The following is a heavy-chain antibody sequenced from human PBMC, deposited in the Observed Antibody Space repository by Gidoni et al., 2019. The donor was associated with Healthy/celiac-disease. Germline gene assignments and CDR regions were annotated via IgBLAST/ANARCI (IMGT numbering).Heavy chain of an antibody. CDR3: VRVGYHYDSSAYGY. CDR1: GFTFRDYY. V-gene: IGHV3-11*05. J-gene: IGHJ4*02. Sequence: QVQLVESGGGLVKPGGSLRLSCAASGFTFRDYYMSCFRQAPGKGLEWVSYISSTSTYTNYADSLKGRFTISRDNAKSSLYLQMNSLRAEDTAVYYCVRVGYHYDSSAYGYWGLGTLVTVSS. CDR2: ISSTSTYT. D-gene: IGHD3-22*01.